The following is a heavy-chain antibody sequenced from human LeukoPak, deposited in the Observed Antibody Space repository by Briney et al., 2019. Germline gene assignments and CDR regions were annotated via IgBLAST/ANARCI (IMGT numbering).Heavy chain of an antibody. D-gene: IGHD6-13*01. CDR1: GFTFSSHW. CDR2: IKQDGSDK. CDR3: ARVLKQQLTGGGYNWFAP. Sequence: GGSLRLSCAASGFTFSSHWMSWVRQAPGKGLEWVANIKQDGSDKYYVDSVNGRYTISRDNAKNSLYIQINTLRAEDTAVYSCARVLKQQLTGGGYNWFAPWGQGTLVTVSS. V-gene: IGHV3-7*01. J-gene: IGHJ5*02.